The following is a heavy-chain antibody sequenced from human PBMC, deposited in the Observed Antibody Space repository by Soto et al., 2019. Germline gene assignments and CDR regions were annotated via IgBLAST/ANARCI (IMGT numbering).Heavy chain of an antibody. CDR3: ARGEYSNTPGTLDV. Sequence: GASVKVSCKASGYTFTTYYIHWVRQAPGQGLEWMAWINPDSGATYSAPKFQGRVTVTSDTSISTASMEMSRLTSDDTAVYYCARGEYSNTPGTLDVWGPGTTVTVSS. V-gene: IGHV1-2*02. J-gene: IGHJ6*02. CDR1: GYTFTTYY. CDR2: INPDSGAT. D-gene: IGHD6-13*01.